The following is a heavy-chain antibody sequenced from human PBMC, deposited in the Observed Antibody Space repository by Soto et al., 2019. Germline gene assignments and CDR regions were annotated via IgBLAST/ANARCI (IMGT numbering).Heavy chain of an antibody. V-gene: IGHV1-2*02. CDR2: IDPSSGGT. D-gene: IGHD2-2*01. CDR1: GFTFTDYY. CDR3: LGSKFRGS. J-gene: IGHJ5*02. Sequence: QVQLVQSGPEVKKPGASVKVSCEASGFTFTDYYIYWVRQAPGQGLEWMGWIDPSSGGTKSAQEFQGRVTMTRATSISTAYMELRGLTSADTAVYSCLGSKFRGSWGQGALVIVSS.